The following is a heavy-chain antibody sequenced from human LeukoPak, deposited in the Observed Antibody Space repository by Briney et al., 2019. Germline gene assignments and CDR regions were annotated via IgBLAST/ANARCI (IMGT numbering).Heavy chain of an antibody. CDR1: GYTFTSYG. J-gene: IGHJ4*02. D-gene: IGHD3-22*01. CDR3: AREYYYDSSGYSRYYFGY. Sequence: GASVKVSCKASGYTFTSYGISWVRQAPGQGLEWMGWISAYNGNTNYAQKLQGRVTMTTDTSTSTAYMELRSLRSDDTAVYYCAREYYYDSSGYSRYYFGYWGQGTLVTVSS. CDR2: ISAYNGNT. V-gene: IGHV1-18*01.